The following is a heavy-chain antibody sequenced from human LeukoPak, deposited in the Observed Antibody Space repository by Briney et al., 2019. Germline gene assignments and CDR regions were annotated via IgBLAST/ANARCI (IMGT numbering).Heavy chain of an antibody. J-gene: IGHJ4*02. Sequence: GSLRLSCAASGFTLSSYAMSWVRQAPGKGLEWVSSISDIGGSTYYADSVQGRFTISRDNSKNTVFLQMNSLRAEDTAIYYCANGLNVPDYWGQGTLVTVSS. CDR2: ISDIGGST. CDR3: ANGLNVPDY. D-gene: IGHD3/OR15-3a*01. V-gene: IGHV3-23*01. CDR1: GFTLSSYA.